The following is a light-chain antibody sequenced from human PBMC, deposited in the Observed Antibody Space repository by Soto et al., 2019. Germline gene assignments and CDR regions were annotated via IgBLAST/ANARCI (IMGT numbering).Light chain of an antibody. CDR2: KAS. Sequence: DIQMTQSPSTLSASVGDRVTITCRASQGISDWLAWYQQKPGRVPKLLIHKASTLEGGVPSSFSGSESGTEFTRTISSLQPEDFEAYCCQKYNTNWTFGQGTKVEIK. V-gene: IGKV1-5*03. CDR1: QGISDW. J-gene: IGKJ1*01. CDR3: QKYNTNWT.